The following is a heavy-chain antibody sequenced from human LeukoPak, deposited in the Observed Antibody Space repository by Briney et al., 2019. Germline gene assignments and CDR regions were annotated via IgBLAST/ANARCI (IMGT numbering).Heavy chain of an antibody. V-gene: IGHV3-13*01. Sequence: PGGSLRLSCAASGFTFSSYDMHWVRQATGKGLEWVSAIGTAGDTYYPGSVKGRFTISRDNAKNSLYLQMNSLRAEDTAVHYCARDPIINDVGYFDYWGQGTLVTVSS. CDR2: IGTAGDT. CDR3: ARDPIINDVGYFDY. CDR1: GFTFSSYD. J-gene: IGHJ4*02. D-gene: IGHD3-10*01.